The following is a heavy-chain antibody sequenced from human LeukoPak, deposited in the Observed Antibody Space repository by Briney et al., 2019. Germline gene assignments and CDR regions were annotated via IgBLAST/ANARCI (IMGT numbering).Heavy chain of an antibody. V-gene: IGHV3-23*01. Sequence: GGSLRLSCAASGFTFSSYTMSWVRQAPGKGLEWVSAISGSGGSTYYADSVKGRFTISRDNSKNTLYLQMNSLRAEDTAVYYCAKNPGGYDYRFDYWGQGTLVTVSS. J-gene: IGHJ4*02. CDR1: GFTFSSYT. CDR2: ISGSGGST. CDR3: AKNPGGYDYRFDY. D-gene: IGHD5-12*01.